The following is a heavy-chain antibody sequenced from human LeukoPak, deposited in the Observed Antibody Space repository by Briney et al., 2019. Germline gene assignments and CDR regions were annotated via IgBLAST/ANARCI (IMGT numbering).Heavy chain of an antibody. CDR3: ARDLDWILFDY. CDR2: IRPEGTTT. CDR1: GFTFSTYW. D-gene: IGHD3-9*01. Sequence: GGSLRLSCAASGFTFSTYWMHWVRHAPGKRLVWVSRIRPEGTTTAYADSVKGRFTISRDNAKNTLFLQMNSLSAEDTAVYYCARDLDWILFDYWGQGTLVTVSS. V-gene: IGHV3-74*03. J-gene: IGHJ4*02.